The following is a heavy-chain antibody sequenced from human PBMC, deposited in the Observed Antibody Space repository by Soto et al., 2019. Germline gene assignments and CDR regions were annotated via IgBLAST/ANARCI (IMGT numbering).Heavy chain of an antibody. D-gene: IGHD6-13*01. Sequence: SVKVSCKASGGTFSSYAISWVRQAPGQGLEWMGGIIPIFGTANYAQKFQGRVTITADESTSTAYMELSSLRSEDTAVYYCAREIVDSSSWYDAYGMDVWGQGTTVTV. V-gene: IGHV1-69*13. J-gene: IGHJ6*02. CDR3: AREIVDSSSWYDAYGMDV. CDR1: GGTFSSYA. CDR2: IIPIFGTA.